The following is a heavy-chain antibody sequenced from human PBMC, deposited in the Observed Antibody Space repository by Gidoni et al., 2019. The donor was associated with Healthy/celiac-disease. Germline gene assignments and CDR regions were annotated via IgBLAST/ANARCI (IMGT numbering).Heavy chain of an antibody. CDR2: ISSSSSYI. J-gene: IGHJ4*02. CDR3: ARDAPELTYYDSSGYYSPSFDY. CDR1: GFTFSSYS. Sequence: EVQLVESGGGLVKPGGSLRLSCAASGFTFSSYSMNWVRQAPGKGLEWVSSISSSSSYIYYADSVKGRFTISRDNAKNSLYLQMNSLRAEDTAVYYCARDAPELTYYDSSGYYSPSFDYWGQGTLVTVSS. D-gene: IGHD3-22*01. V-gene: IGHV3-21*01.